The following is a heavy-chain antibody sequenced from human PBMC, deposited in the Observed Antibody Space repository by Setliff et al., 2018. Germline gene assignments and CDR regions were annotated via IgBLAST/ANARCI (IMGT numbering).Heavy chain of an antibody. Sequence: GSGPTLVNPTQTLTLTCTFSGFSISTSGMCVSWIRQPPGKALEWIARVDWDDDKFYSPPLRTRLAISKDTSENQVVLTMTNMDPADTATYYCARSKGVAGIFDYWGQGTLVTVSS. D-gene: IGHD6-19*01. CDR1: GFSISTSGMC. J-gene: IGHJ4*02. V-gene: IGHV2-70*17. CDR3: ARSKGVAGIFDY. CDR2: VDWDDDK.